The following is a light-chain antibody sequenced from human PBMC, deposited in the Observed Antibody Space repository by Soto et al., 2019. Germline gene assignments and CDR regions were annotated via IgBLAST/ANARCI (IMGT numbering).Light chain of an antibody. CDR1: QSVRSSY. Sequence: EIVLTQSPGTLSLSPGERATLSCRASQSVRSSYLAWYQQKLGQAPRLLIYGVSNRATGIPDRFSGSGSGTDFTLTISRLESEDFAVYYCQQYGTSPRTFG. V-gene: IGKV3-20*01. CDR3: QQYGTSPRT. CDR2: GVS. J-gene: IGKJ1*01.